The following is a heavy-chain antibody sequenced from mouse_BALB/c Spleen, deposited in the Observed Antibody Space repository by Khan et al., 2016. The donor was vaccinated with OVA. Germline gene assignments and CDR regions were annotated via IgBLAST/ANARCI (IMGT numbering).Heavy chain of an antibody. J-gene: IGHJ4*01. V-gene: IGHV3-2*02. CDR3: ASDLRRYYAMDY. CDR1: GYSITSDYA. CDR2: ISYSGST. Sequence: EVQLQESGPGLVKPSQSLSLTCTVAGYSITSDYAWNWIRQFPGNKLEWMGYISYSGSTGYNPSLKSRISITRDKSKNQFFLQLNSVTTEDTATYYCASDLRRYYAMDYWGQGTSVTVSS.